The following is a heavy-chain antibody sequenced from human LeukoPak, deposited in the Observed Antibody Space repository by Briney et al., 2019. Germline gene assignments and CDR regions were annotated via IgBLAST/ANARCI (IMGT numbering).Heavy chain of an antibody. V-gene: IGHV3-48*03. D-gene: IGHD3-22*01. CDR1: GFTFSSYE. J-gene: IGHJ4*02. CDR3: GRDTNYYDSSGDAFDY. Sequence: PGGSLRLSCAASGFTFSSYEMKWVRQAPGKGLEWVSYISSSGSTIYYADSVKGRFTISRDKAKKSLYLQMNSLRAEDTAVYYCGRDTNYYDSSGDAFDYWGQGTLVTVSS. CDR2: ISSSGSTI.